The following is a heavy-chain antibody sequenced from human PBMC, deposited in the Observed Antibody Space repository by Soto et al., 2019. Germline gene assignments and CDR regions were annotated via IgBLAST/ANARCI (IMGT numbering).Heavy chain of an antibody. J-gene: IGHJ4*02. D-gene: IGHD3-22*01. V-gene: IGHV1-2*02. CDR2: INPNSGGT. Sequence: ASVKVSCKASGYTFTGYYMHWVRQAPGQGLEWMGWINPNSGGTNYAQKFQGRVTMTRDTSISTAYMELSRLRSDDTAVYYCARQSLYDSSGYYAPDYWGQGTLVTVSS. CDR3: ARQSLYDSSGYYAPDY. CDR1: GYTFTGYY.